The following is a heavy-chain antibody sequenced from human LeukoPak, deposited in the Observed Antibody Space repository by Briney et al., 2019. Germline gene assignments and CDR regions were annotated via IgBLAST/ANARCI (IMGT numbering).Heavy chain of an antibody. D-gene: IGHD2-2*01. J-gene: IGHJ6*03. CDR3: ARGAVVVVPVAHGYYYMDV. V-gene: IGHV4-34*01. CDR2: INHSGST. CDR1: GGSLSGYY. Sequence: SETLSLTCAVYGGSLSGYYWSWIRHPPGKGLEWIGEINHSGSTNYNPSLKSRVTISVDTSKNQFSLKLRSVTAADTAVYYWARGAVVVVPVAHGYYYMDVWGKGTTVTVSS.